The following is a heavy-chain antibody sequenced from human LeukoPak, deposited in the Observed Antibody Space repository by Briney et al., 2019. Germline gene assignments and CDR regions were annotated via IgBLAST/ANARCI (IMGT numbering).Heavy chain of an antibody. CDR1: GGSISSGGYY. CDR3: ARDPHYGDHYGMDV. Sequence: SETLSLTCTVSGGSISSGGYYWSWIRQHPGKGLEWIGYIYYSGSTYYNPSPKSRVTISVDTSKNQFSLKLSSVTAADTAVYYCARDPHYGDHYGMDVWGQGTTVTVSS. D-gene: IGHD4-17*01. CDR2: IYYSGST. V-gene: IGHV4-31*03. J-gene: IGHJ6*02.